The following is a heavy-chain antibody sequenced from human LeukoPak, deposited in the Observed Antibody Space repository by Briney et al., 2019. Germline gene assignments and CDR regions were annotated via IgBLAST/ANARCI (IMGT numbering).Heavy chain of an antibody. CDR1: GYTFMNFE. CDR3: AREILRFDI. V-gene: IGHV7-4-1*02. CDR2: INTDSGNP. J-gene: IGHJ3*02. Sequence: GASVKVSCKASGYTFMNFEINWVRQATGQGLEWMGRINTDSGNPTYAQGFTGRFVFSLDSSVSTAYLQISNLMPEDTAKYYCAREILRFDIWGQGTMVIVSS.